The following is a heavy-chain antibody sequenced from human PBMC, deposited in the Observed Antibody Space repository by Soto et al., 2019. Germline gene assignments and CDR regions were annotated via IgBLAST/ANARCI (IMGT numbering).Heavy chain of an antibody. CDR1: GGSISSSSYY. J-gene: IGHJ4*02. Sequence: SETLSLTCTVSGGSISSSSYYWGWIRQPPGKGLEWIGSIYYSGSTYYNPSLKSRVTISVDTSKNQFSLKLSSVTAADTAVYYCASELDILTGYSAQPLDYWGQGTLVTVSS. CDR2: IYYSGST. D-gene: IGHD3-9*01. CDR3: ASELDILTGYSAQPLDY. V-gene: IGHV4-39*01.